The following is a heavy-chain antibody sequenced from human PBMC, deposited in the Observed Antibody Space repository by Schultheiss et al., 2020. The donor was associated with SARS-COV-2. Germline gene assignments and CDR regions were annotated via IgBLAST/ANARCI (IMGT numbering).Heavy chain of an antibody. CDR2: VCTSGST. Sequence: SETLSLTCTVSGGSISSGSYYWSWIRQPAGKGLEWIGRVCTSGSTNYNPSLKSRVTISVDRSKNQFSLKLSSVTAADTAVYYCGAQRVGSSGYHLWGQGTLVTVSS. CDR1: GGSISSGSYY. V-gene: IGHV4-61*02. CDR3: GAQRVGSSGYHL. D-gene: IGHD3-22*01. J-gene: IGHJ5*02.